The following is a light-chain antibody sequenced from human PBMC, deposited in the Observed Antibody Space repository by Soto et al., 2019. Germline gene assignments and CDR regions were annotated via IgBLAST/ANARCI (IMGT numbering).Light chain of an antibody. CDR2: EVS. V-gene: IGLV2-14*03. CDR1: SSDVGGYNF. J-gene: IGLJ1*01. CDR3: SSYTTSSTVV. Sequence: QSALTQPASLFGSPGQSITFSCTGTSSDVGGYNFVSWYQQHPGKAPKLMIYEVSSRPSGVSNRFSGSKSGNTASLTISGLQPEDEADYYCSSYTTSSTVVFGTGTKLTFL.